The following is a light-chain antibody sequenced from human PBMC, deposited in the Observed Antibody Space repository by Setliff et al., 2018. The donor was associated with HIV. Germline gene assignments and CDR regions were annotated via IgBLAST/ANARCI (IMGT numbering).Light chain of an antibody. V-gene: IGLV3-21*01. Sequence: SYELTQSPSVSVAPGKTARITCGGDNLGVESVHWYQRKPGQAFVVVLFDDTHRPSGIPERFSGSNSGYTATLTINTVEAGDEADYYCQVWAAGSDHPIFGGGTKVTVL. CDR1: NLGVES. CDR3: QVWAAGSDHPI. CDR2: DDT. J-gene: IGLJ2*01.